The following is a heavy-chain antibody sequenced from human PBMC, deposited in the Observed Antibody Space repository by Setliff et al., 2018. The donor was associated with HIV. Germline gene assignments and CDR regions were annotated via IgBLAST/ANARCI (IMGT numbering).Heavy chain of an antibody. V-gene: IGHV4-34*01. J-gene: IGHJ4*02. CDR2: INHSGST. CDR3: ARDPSSSGWSEGLYYFDS. D-gene: IGHD6-19*01. Sequence: SETLSLTCAVYGGSLSDHYWSWIRQPPGKGPEWIGEINHSGSTNYNPSLRSRVSISVDTSKNQFSLRLSSVTAADTAVYYCARDPSSSGWSEGLYYFDSWGRGTLVTVSS. CDR1: GGSLSDHY.